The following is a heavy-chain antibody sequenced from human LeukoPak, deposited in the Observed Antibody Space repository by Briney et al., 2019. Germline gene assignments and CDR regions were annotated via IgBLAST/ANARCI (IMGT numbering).Heavy chain of an antibody. V-gene: IGHV4-34*01. CDR1: GGSFSGYY. Sequence: ASETLSLTCAVYGGSFSGYYWSWIRQPPGKGLEWIGEINHSGSTNYNPSLKSRVTISVDTSKNQFSLKLSSVTAADTAVYYCARGGYCSGGSCYKFDPWGQGTLVTVSS. J-gene: IGHJ5*02. D-gene: IGHD2-15*01. CDR2: INHSGST. CDR3: ARGGYCSGGSCYKFDP.